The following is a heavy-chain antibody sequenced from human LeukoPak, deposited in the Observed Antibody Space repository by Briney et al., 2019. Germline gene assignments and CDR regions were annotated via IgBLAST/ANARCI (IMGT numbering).Heavy chain of an antibody. CDR2: IYYGGST. D-gene: IGHD6-19*01. CDR3: ARGRRDSSGPGRRRLNWFDP. CDR1: GGSISSSDYY. V-gene: IGHV4-39*07. J-gene: IGHJ5*02. Sequence: SETLSLTCIVSGGSISSSDYYWGWIRQPPGKGLEWIGSIYYGGSTYYNPSLKSRVTISVDTSKNQFSLKLSSVTAADTAVYYCARGRRDSSGPGRRRLNWFDPWGQGTLVTVSS.